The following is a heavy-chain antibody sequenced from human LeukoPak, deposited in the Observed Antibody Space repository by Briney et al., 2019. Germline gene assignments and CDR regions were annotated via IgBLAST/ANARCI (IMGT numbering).Heavy chain of an antibody. V-gene: IGHV4-59*11. CDR1: GGSISSHY. Sequence: SETLSLTCTVSGGSISSHYWSWIRQPPGKGLEWIGYIYYSGSTNYNPSLKSRVTISVDTSKNQFSLKLSSVTAADTAVYYCARDGGSSPSRLYYYYMDVWGKGTTVTVSS. J-gene: IGHJ6*03. CDR3: ARDGGSSPSRLYYYYMDV. CDR2: IYYSGST. D-gene: IGHD6-6*01.